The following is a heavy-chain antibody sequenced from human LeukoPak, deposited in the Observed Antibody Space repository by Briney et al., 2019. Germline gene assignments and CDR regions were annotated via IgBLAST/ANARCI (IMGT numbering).Heavy chain of an antibody. Sequence: GGSLRLSCAASGFTFSSHAMSWVRQAPGKGLEWVSAISGSGGSTYYADSVKGRFTISRDNSKNTLYLQMNSLRAEDTAVYYCAKVRFVVHYFDYWGQGALVTVSS. CDR3: AKVRFVVHYFDY. D-gene: IGHD2-21*01. CDR1: GFTFSSHA. CDR2: ISGSGGST. J-gene: IGHJ4*02. V-gene: IGHV3-23*01.